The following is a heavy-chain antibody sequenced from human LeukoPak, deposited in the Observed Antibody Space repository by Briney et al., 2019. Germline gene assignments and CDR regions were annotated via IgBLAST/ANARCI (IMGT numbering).Heavy chain of an antibody. Sequence: SGTLSLTCAVSGGSISSSNWWSWVRQPPGKGLEWIGEIYHSGSTNYNPSLKSRVTISVDTSKNQFSLKLSSVTAADTAVYYCARGRRVRGALSCYMDVWGKGTTVTVSS. D-gene: IGHD3-10*01. J-gene: IGHJ6*03. CDR2: IYHSGST. V-gene: IGHV4-4*02. CDR1: GGSISSSNW. CDR3: ARGRRVRGALSCYMDV.